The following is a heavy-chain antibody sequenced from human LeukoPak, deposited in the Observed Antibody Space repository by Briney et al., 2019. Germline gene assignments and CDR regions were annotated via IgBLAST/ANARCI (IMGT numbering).Heavy chain of an antibody. CDR2: INYSGST. CDR1: GDSIRSYY. CDR3: ARLKSDYNRFDD. Sequence: SETLSLTCTVSGDSIRSYYWSWSRQPPGKGLEWIGYINYSGSTNYSPSLKSRVTISIDTSETQFSLKLSSVTAADTALYFCARLKSDYNRFDDWGRGTQVTVSS. V-gene: IGHV4-59*08. J-gene: IGHJ4*02. D-gene: IGHD3-22*01.